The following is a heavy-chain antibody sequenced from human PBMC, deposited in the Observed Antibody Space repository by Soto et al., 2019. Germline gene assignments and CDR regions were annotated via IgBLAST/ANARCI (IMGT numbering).Heavy chain of an antibody. Sequence: QVQLVESGGGVVQPGRSLRLSCAASGFSFSSYAMHWVRQAPGKGLEWVAAISYDGSDKYYADSMKGQFTISRDNSKNTLYLQMNNLRAEDTALYYCARDARTGTHWYFDLWGHGTLVTVSS. J-gene: IGHJ2*01. CDR1: GFSFSSYA. CDR3: ARDARTGTHWYFDL. D-gene: IGHD1-7*01. CDR2: ISYDGSDK. V-gene: IGHV3-30-3*01.